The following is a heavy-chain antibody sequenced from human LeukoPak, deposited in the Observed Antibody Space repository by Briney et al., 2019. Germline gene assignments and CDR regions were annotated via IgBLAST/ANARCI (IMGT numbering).Heavy chain of an antibody. CDR2: IHPRSGET. J-gene: IGHJ4*02. V-gene: IGHV1-2*02. CDR1: GYSFTASY. CDR3: ARDGEYGTGSYYRGCFDY. D-gene: IGHD3-10*01. Sequence: ASVKVSCKASGYSFTASYIHWVRQTPGQGHEWMGWIHPRSGETNYAYKFRGRVTMTRDTSISSAYMDLGSLGSDDTAVYYCARDGEYGTGSYYRGCFDYWGQGILVTVSS.